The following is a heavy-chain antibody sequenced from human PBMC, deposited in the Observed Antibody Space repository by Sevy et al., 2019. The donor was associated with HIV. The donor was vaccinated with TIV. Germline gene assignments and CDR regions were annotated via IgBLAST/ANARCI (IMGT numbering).Heavy chain of an antibody. J-gene: IGHJ4*01. V-gene: IGHV4-39*01. Sequence: SETLSLTCTVSSGSMSSSTYYWAWIRQPPGKGLEWIGSIFYSGSPYYDPSLQSRLTISVDTSKNQFSLKLSSVTAADTAVYYCASHNYSDRSGYYYPVWFDYWGRGTLVTVSS. CDR3: ASHNYSDRSGYYYPVWFDY. D-gene: IGHD3-22*01. CDR2: IFYSGSP. CDR1: SGSMSSSTYY.